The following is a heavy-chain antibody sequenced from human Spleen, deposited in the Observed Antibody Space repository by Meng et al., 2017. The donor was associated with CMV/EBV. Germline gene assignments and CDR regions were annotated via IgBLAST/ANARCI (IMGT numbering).Heavy chain of an antibody. CDR1: GGSFSGYY. CDR3: VRDPELLVPAAATYYYYYGMDV. Sequence: SETLSLTCAVYGGSFSGYYWSWIRQPPGKGLEWIGSVYYSGTTYYNPSLRSRVTISSDTSKNQFSLKLTSVTAADTAVYYCVRDPELLVPAAATYYYYYGMDVWGQGTTVTVSS. V-gene: IGHV4-34*01. D-gene: IGHD2-2*01. J-gene: IGHJ6*02. CDR2: VYYSGTT.